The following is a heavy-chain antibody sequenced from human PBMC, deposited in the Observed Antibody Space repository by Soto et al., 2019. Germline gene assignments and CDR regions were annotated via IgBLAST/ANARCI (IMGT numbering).Heavy chain of an antibody. CDR3: AKDRVAVAVTGACPA. CDR2: LSGSGSST. CDR1: GFTFSSYA. D-gene: IGHD6-19*01. J-gene: IGHJ5*02. Sequence: PGGSLRLSCAASGFTFSSYAMSWVRQAPGKGLEWVSALSGSGSSTYYADSVKGRFTISRDSSKNTLYRQMNSLRAEDTAVYYCAKDRVAVAVTGACPAWGQGTLVTVSS. V-gene: IGHV3-23*01.